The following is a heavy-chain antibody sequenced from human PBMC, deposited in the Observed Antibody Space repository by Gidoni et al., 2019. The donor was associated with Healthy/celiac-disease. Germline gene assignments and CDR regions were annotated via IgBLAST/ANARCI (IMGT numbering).Heavy chain of an antibody. CDR2: ISYDGSNK. CDR1: GFTFSSYA. J-gene: IGHJ4*02. CDR3: ARDLHYYDSSGYYYSFDY. D-gene: IGHD3-22*01. Sequence: QVQLVESGGGVVQPGRSLRLSCAASGFTFSSYARHWVRQAPGKGLEWVAVISYDGSNKYYADSVKGRFTISRDNSKNTLYLQMNSLRAEDTAVYYCARDLHYYDSSGYYYSFDYWGQGTLVTVSS. V-gene: IGHV3-30-3*01.